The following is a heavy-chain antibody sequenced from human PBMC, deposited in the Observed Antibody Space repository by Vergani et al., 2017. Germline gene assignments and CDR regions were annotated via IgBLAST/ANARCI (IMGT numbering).Heavy chain of an antibody. CDR1: GYTLIELS. Sequence: QVQLVQSGAEVKKPGASVKVSCKVSGYTLIELSMHWVRQAPGKGLEWMGGFDPEDGETIYAQKFQGRVTMTEDTTTDTAYMGLSSLRSEDTAVYYCASAGVVVAALVDAFYIWGQGTMVTVSS. D-gene: IGHD2-15*01. V-gene: IGHV1-24*01. J-gene: IGHJ3*02. CDR2: FDPEDGET. CDR3: ASAGVVVAALVDAFYI.